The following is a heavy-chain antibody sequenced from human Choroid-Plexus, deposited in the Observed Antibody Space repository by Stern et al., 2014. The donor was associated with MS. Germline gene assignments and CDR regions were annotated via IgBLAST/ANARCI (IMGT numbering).Heavy chain of an antibody. D-gene: IGHD2/OR15-2a*01. Sequence: DQLVESGGGVVQPGRPLRLSCVASGFTFGSCAMHWVRQAPGKGLEWVAGVSYDGSNKYHADSVKGRFTISRDNSQNTLYMQMSSLRPEDTAVYYCAKDRQYLTYFFDHWGQGSLVTVSS. CDR2: VSYDGSNK. J-gene: IGHJ5*02. CDR1: GFTFGSCA. CDR3: AKDRQYLTYFFDH. V-gene: IGHV3-30*18.